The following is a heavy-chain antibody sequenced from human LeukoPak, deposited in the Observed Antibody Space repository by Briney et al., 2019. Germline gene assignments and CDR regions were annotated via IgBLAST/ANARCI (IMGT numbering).Heavy chain of an antibody. J-gene: IGHJ6*02. V-gene: IGHV1-18*01. CDR1: GYTFTSYA. CDR2: ISAYDGST. D-gene: IGHD6-13*01. Sequence: ATVKVSCKASGYTFTSYAINWVRQAPGQGLEWMGWISAYDGSTISAQDLQGRVTMTTDTSTTTAYMELTRLRSDDTAVYYCARDPLSSTWSPYYFTLDAWGQGTTVIVSS. CDR3: ARDPLSSTWSPYYFTLDA.